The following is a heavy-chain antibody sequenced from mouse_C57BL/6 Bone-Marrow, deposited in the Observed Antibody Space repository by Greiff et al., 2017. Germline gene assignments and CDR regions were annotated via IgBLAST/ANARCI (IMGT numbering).Heavy chain of an antibody. CDR1: GFSLTSYG. J-gene: IGHJ1*03. V-gene: IGHV2-2*01. CDR2: IWSGGST. CDR3: ARVVTGWYFDV. Sequence: VQRVESGPGLVQPSQSLSITCTVSGFSLTSYGVHWVRQSPGKGLEWLGVIWSGGSTDYNAAFISRLSISKDNSKSQVFFKMNSLQADDTAIYYCARVVTGWYFDVWGTGTTVTVSS. D-gene: IGHD2-1*01.